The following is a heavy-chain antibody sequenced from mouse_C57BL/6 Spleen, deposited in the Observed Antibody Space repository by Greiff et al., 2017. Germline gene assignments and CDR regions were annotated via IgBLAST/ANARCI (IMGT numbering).Heavy chain of an antibody. V-gene: IGHV14-1*01. CDR3: TTLYGSSYGGFDY. D-gene: IGHD1-1*01. Sequence: VQLQQSGAELVRPGASVKLSCTASGFNIKDYYMHWVKQRPEQGLEWIGRIDPEDGDTEYAPKFQGKATMTADTSSNTAYLQLSSRTSEDTAVYYCTTLYGSSYGGFDYWGQGTTLTVSS. CDR2: IDPEDGDT. J-gene: IGHJ2*01. CDR1: GFNIKDYY.